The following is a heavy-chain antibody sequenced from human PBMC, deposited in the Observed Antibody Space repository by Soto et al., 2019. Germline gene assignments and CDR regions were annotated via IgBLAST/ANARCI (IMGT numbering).Heavy chain of an antibody. V-gene: IGHV3-48*03. CDR2: ISSSGSTI. CDR3: ARDHYDILPGEPDAFDI. J-gene: IGHJ3*02. CDR1: GFTFSSYE. D-gene: IGHD3-9*01. Sequence: EVQLVESGGGLVQPGGSLRLSCAASGFTFSSYEMNWVRQAPGKGLEWVSYISSSGSTIYYADSVKGRFTISRDNAKNSLYLQMHSLRADDTAVYYCARDHYDILPGEPDAFDIWGQGTMVTVSS.